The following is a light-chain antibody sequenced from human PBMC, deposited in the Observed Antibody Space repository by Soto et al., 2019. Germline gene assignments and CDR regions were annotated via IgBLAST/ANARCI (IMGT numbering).Light chain of an antibody. Sequence: QSALTQPASVSGSPGQSITISCTGTSSDIGAFDLVSWFQQHPGKAPKVMIYDVTIRPSGVSNRFSGSKSGNTASLTISGLQAEDEADYYCSSYTITSTRLFGTGTKLTVL. CDR2: DVT. CDR3: SSYTITSTRL. CDR1: SSDIGAFDL. V-gene: IGLV2-14*01. J-gene: IGLJ1*01.